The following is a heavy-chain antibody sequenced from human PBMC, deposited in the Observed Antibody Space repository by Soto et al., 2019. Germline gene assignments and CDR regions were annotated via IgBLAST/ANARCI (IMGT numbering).Heavy chain of an antibody. CDR2: FDPEDGKT. J-gene: IGHJ4*02. CDR1: GYTLTELS. Sequence: ASVKVSCKVPGYTLTELSMHWVRQAPGKGLEWMGGFDPEDGKTIYAQKFQGRVTMTEDTSAHTLYMELSSLRSEDTAVYYCATDLIRYTSGWNNFDYWGQGNLVTVSS. D-gene: IGHD6-19*01. CDR3: ATDLIRYTSGWNNFDY. V-gene: IGHV1-24*01.